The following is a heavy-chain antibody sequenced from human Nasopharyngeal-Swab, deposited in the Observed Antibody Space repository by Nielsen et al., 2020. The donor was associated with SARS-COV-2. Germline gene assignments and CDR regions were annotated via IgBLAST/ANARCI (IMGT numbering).Heavy chain of an antibody. J-gene: IGHJ6*03. CDR1: GLNFSSYS. CDR3: ARARTNDYYYYMDV. V-gene: IGHV3-21*01. CDR2: ISSSSSYI. Sequence: GESLNISCSASGLNFSSYSMNWVRQAPGKGLEWVSSISSSSSYIYYADSVKGRFTISRDNAKHSLYLQMNSLSAEDTAVYYCARARTNDYYYYMDVWGKGTTVTVSS. D-gene: IGHD1-1*01.